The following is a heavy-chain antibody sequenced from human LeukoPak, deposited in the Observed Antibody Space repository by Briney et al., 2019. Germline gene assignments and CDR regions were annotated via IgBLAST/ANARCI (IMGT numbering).Heavy chain of an antibody. CDR1: GFTFSSYE. D-gene: IGHD6-13*01. Sequence: PGGSLRLSCAASGFTFSSYEMNWVRQAPGKGLEWVSYISSSDSTIYYADSVKGRFTISRDNAKNSLYLQMNSLRAEDTAVYCCARGASGIEDYWGQGTLVTVSS. J-gene: IGHJ4*02. V-gene: IGHV3-48*03. CDR3: ARGASGIEDY. CDR2: ISSSDSTI.